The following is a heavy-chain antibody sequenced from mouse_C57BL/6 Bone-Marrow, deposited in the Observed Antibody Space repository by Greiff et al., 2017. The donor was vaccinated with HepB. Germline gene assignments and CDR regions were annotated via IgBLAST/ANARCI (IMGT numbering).Heavy chain of an antibody. CDR3: ARRYYYGSSYMGAMDY. J-gene: IGHJ4*01. V-gene: IGHV5-12*01. CDR2: ISNGGGST. Sequence: EVQGVESGGGLVQPGGSLKLSCAASGFTFSDYYMYWVRQTPEKRLEWVAYISNGGGSTYYPDTVKGRFTISRDNAKNTLYLQMSRLKSEDTAMYYCARRYYYGSSYMGAMDYWGQGTSVTVSS. CDR1: GFTFSDYY. D-gene: IGHD1-1*01.